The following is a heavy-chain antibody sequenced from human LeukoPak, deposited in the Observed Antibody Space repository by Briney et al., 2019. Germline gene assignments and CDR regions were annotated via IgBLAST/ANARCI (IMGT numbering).Heavy chain of an antibody. V-gene: IGHV4-34*01. J-gene: IGHJ6*03. Sequence: SETLSLTCAVYGGSFSGYYWSWIRQPPGKGLEWIGEINHSGSTNYNSSLKSRVTTSVDTSKNQFSLKLSSVTAADTAVYYCARQVRLWFGELYYYMDVWGKETTVTVSS. CDR1: GGSFSGYY. CDR2: INHSGST. D-gene: IGHD3-10*01. CDR3: ARQVRLWFGELYYYMDV.